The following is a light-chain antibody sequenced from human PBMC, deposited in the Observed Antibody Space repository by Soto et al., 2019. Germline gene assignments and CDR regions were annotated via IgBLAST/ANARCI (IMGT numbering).Light chain of an antibody. CDR3: QQYGSSGT. Sequence: PGDRATLSCRASQSVDSYLAWYQQKPGQAPRLLIYDVSNRATGIPARFSGSGSGTDFTLTISRLEPEDFAVYYCQQYGSSGTFGQGTKVDIK. CDR2: DVS. CDR1: QSVDSY. V-gene: IGKV3-20*01. J-gene: IGKJ1*01.